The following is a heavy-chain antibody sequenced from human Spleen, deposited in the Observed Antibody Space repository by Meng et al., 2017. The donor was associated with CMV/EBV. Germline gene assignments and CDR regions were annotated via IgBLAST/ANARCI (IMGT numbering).Heavy chain of an antibody. CDR2: ISSAGTYI. CDR3: ARARGVPAGSYYFDF. J-gene: IGHJ4*02. Sequence: SGFTFSDYGLRWVRQAPGKGLEWVSSISSAGTYIYYGNSLKGRFTISRDNAKNSLYLQMKSLRADDTAIYYCARARGVPAGSYYFDFWGQGTLVTVSS. V-gene: IGHV3-21*01. D-gene: IGHD2-2*01. CDR1: GFTFSDYG.